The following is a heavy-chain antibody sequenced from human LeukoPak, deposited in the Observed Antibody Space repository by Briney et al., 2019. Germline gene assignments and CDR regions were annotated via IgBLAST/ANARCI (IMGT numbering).Heavy chain of an antibody. Sequence: RTGGSLRLSCVASGFPFDDYGMFWVRQSPGKGLEWVSSISWNSGIIDYADSVKGRFTVSRDNAKNSLYLQMNSLRAEDTAVYYCTREDYHYASGHWAQGTLVIVSS. V-gene: IGHV3-20*04. CDR3: TREDYHYASGH. D-gene: IGHD3-10*01. CDR2: ISWNSGII. CDR1: GFPFDDYG. J-gene: IGHJ4*02.